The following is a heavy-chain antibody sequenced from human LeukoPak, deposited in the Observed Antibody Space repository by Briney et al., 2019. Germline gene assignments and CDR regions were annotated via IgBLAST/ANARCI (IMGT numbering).Heavy chain of an antibody. J-gene: IGHJ2*01. CDR1: GDSVSSYY. D-gene: IGHD6-19*01. V-gene: IGHV4-4*09. Sequence: PSETLSLTCTVSGDSVSSYYWSWLRQPPGQGLEWIGYIYSSESTSYNPSLESRVTMSADTSKNQFFLKLSSVTAADTAVYYCARFHSGPSGWYVLWYFDLWGRGTLVTVSS. CDR3: ARFHSGPSGWYVLWYFDL. CDR2: IYSSEST.